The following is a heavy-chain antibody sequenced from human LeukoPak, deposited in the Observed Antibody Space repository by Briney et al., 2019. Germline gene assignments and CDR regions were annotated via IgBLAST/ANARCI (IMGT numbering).Heavy chain of an antibody. D-gene: IGHD3-3*01. V-gene: IGHV3-21*01. CDR2: ISGSGTYI. CDR1: GFSFSTYN. J-gene: IGHJ4*02. CDR3: ARDPYCSVGRCYDFWSGFYSFHS. Sequence: GGSLRLSCTASGFSFSTYNMNWVRQTPEKGLEWVSSISGSGTYIYYADSVKGRFTISRDNAKNSVYLQMNSLRADDTAEYYCARDPYCSVGRCYDFWSGFYSFHSWGQGTLVTVSS.